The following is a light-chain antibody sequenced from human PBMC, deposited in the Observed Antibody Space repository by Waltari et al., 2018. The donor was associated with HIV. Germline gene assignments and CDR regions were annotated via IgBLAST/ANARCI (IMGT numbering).Light chain of an antibody. CDR1: SSDVGGYNY. J-gene: IGLJ2*01. CDR3: SSYTTSSIPVV. V-gene: IGLV2-14*01. CDR2: EVR. Sequence: QSALTQPASVSGSPGQSITISCTGTSSDVGGYNYVSWYQQHPGKAPNLMIYEVRNRPSGVSNRFSGSKSGNTASLTISGLQAEDEADYYCSSYTTSSIPVVFGGGTKLTVL.